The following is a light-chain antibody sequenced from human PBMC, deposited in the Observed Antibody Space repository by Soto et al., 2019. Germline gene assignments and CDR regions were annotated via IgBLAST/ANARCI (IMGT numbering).Light chain of an antibody. J-gene: IGKJ4*01. V-gene: IGKV3-15*01. CDR2: GAS. Sequence: EIVLTQSPGTLSLSPGERATLSCRASQSVGSSYLAWYQQKPGQAPRLLIYGASTRATGIPARFSGSGSGTESTLTISSLQSEDFAVYYCQQYNNWPLTFGGGTKVDIK. CDR1: QSVGSSY. CDR3: QQYNNWPLT.